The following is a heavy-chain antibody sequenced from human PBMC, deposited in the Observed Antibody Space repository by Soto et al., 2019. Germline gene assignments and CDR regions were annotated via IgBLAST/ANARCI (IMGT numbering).Heavy chain of an antibody. D-gene: IGHD2-2*01. Sequence: SETLSLTCTVAGGSITNYCWRWIRQPPGKGLEWIGNIYYSGSTDYNPSLKSRVTISVDTSKNQFSLKLSSVTAADTAVYYCARLSCSSTNCPRRNTFDLWGQGTMVTVSS. J-gene: IGHJ3*01. CDR2: IYYSGST. V-gene: IGHV4-59*08. CDR1: GGSITNYC. CDR3: ARLSCSSTNCPRRNTFDL.